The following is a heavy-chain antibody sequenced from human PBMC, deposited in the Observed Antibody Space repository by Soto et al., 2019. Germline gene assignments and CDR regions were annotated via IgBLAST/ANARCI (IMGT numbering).Heavy chain of an antibody. V-gene: IGHV4-59*01. D-gene: IGHD6-13*01. CDR1: GGSMRNYF. CDR2: IHYSGTT. CDR3: AAGEASSRNLAPYLVDF. J-gene: IGHJ4*02. Sequence: SETLSLTCTVSGGSMRNYFWTWIRQPPGKGLEWIGYIHYSGTTSFFPSYNPSLRSRVTISEDTSKNQFSLKLLSVTTADTAVYFCAAGEASSRNLAPYLVDFWGQGTLVTVSS.